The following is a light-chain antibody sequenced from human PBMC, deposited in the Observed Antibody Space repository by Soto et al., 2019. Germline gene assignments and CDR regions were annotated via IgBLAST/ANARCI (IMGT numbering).Light chain of an antibody. V-gene: IGKV3-20*01. J-gene: IGKJ4*01. Sequence: EIVLTQSPGTLSLSPGERATLSCRASQSVSSSYLAWYQQKPGQAPRLLIYGASSRATGIPDRFSGSGSGTDFTLTISRLEPEDFAVDYCQQYGSSPPFTFVGGTKVEIK. CDR2: GAS. CDR3: QQYGSSPPFT. CDR1: QSVSSSY.